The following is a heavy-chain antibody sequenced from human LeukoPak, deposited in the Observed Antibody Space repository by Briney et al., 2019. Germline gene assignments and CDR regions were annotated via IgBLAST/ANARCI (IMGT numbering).Heavy chain of an antibody. V-gene: IGHV4-39*01. CDR1: GGSISSSSYF. CDR3: ARLPPTESSGWGRPFDY. D-gene: IGHD6-19*01. Sequence: SETLSLTCTVSGGSISSSSYFWGWIRQPPGKGLDWIVSVYDSGSTYSNPSLKSRVPISVDTSKNQFSLKLSSVTAADTAVFYCARLPPTESSGWGRPFDYWGQGTLVTVSS. CDR2: VYDSGST. J-gene: IGHJ4*02.